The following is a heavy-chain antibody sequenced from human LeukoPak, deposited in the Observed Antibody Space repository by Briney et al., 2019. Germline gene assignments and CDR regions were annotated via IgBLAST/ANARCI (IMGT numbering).Heavy chain of an antibody. CDR3: AKTPFPVGAIPPRTLEPKYYFDY. J-gene: IGHJ4*02. CDR2: ISGSGSSA. D-gene: IGHD1-26*01. V-gene: IGHV3-23*01. Sequence: GGSLRLSCAASGFTFSSYAMTWVRQAPGEGLQWFSDISGSGSSAYYADSVRGRFTISRDNSQNTLYLQMNSLRAEDTAVYYCAKTPFPVGAIPPRTLEPKYYFDYWGQGTLVTVSS. CDR1: GFTFSSYA.